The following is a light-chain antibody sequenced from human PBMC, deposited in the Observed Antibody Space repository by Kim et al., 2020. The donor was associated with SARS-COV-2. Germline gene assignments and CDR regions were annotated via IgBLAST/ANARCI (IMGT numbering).Light chain of an antibody. J-gene: IGLJ2*01. CDR2: DTS. Sequence: PGGTFTLPCGSSTGAVTSDHFPYWFQQKPGQVPRALIFDTSNKHSWTPARFSGSLLGGKAALTLSGAQPEDEAVYYCFLFYSGARVFGGGTQLTVL. CDR3: FLFYSGARV. CDR1: TGAVTSDHF. V-gene: IGLV7-46*01.